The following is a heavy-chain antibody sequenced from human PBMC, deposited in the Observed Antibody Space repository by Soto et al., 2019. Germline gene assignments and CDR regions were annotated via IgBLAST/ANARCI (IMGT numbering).Heavy chain of an antibody. Sequence: QVQLVQSGAEVKKPGSSVKVSCKASGGTFSSYTISWVRQAPGQGLEWMGRIIPILGIANYAQKFQGRVTXTXVKSTSTAYMELSSLRSEDTAVDYCARGASTNWFDPWGQGTLVTVSS. CDR1: GGTFSSYT. V-gene: IGHV1-69*02. CDR3: ARGASTNWFDP. CDR2: IIPILGIA. D-gene: IGHD2-2*01. J-gene: IGHJ5*02.